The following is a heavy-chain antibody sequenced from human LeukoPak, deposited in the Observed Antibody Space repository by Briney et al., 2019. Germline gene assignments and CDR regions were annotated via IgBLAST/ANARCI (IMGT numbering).Heavy chain of an antibody. D-gene: IGHD5-18*01. CDR2: IWYDGSKK. CDR1: GFTFSTYG. CDR3: AKGESAYSYGHGFDY. V-gene: IGHV3-33*06. J-gene: IGHJ4*02. Sequence: GGSLRLSCAAPGFTFSTYGMHWVRQAPGKGLEWVAVIWYDGSKKNYADSVKGRFTISRDNSKNTVYLQMNSLRAEDTAVYYCAKGESAYSYGHGFDYWGQGTLVTVSS.